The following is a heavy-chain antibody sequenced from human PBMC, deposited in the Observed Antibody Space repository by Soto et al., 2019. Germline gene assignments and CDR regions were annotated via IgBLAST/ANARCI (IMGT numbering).Heavy chain of an antibody. V-gene: IGHV1-24*01. CDR3: ARADTYYDFWSGYYGMDV. J-gene: IGHJ6*04. Sequence: ASVKVSCKVSGYTLTELSMHWVRQAPGKGLEWMGGFDPEDGETIYAQKFQGRVTMTRDTSISTAYMELSRLRSDDTAVYYCARADTYYDFWSGYYGMDVWGKGTTVTVSS. CDR1: GYTLTELS. D-gene: IGHD3-3*01. CDR2: FDPEDGET.